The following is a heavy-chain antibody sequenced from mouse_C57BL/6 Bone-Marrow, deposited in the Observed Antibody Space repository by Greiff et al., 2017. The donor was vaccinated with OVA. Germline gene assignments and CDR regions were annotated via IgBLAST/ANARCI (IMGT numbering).Heavy chain of an antibody. Sequence: EVKLMESEGGLVQPGSSMKLSCTASGFTFSDYYMAWVRPVPEKGLEWVANINYDGSSTYYLDSLKSRFIISRDNAKNILYLQMSSLKSEDTATYYCAREGFLYAMDYWGQGTSVTVSS. CDR1: GFTFSDYY. CDR2: INYDGSST. CDR3: AREGFLYAMDY. J-gene: IGHJ4*01. V-gene: IGHV5-16*01.